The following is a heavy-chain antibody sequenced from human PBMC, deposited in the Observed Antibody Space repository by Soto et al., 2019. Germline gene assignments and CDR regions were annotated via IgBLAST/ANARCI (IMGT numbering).Heavy chain of an antibody. CDR3: GTVFEY. CDR1: GFTISTHW. D-gene: IGHD4-4*01. V-gene: IGHV3-74*01. CDR2: VDASGTGT. J-gene: IGHJ4*02. Sequence: PGGSLRLSCAVSGFTISTHWMHWVRQGPGEGPVWVSRVDASGTGTSYAESVRGRFTISRDTAKNTVYLQMDNLRPEDTAVYYCGTVFEYWGQGT.